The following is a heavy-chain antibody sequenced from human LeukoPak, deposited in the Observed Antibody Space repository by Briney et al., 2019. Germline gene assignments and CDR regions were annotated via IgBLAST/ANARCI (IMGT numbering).Heavy chain of an antibody. CDR2: ISAYNGRT. J-gene: IGHJ5*01. Sequence: ASVKVSCKASGYTFINHGISWVRQAPGQGLEWMGWISAYNGRTEYAPNLQERVTMTTDKSTTTAYMELRSLTSDDTAVYYCGRWSPNPNDSWGQGTLVTVSS. D-gene: IGHD3-3*01. V-gene: IGHV1-18*01. CDR1: GYTFINHG. CDR3: GRWSPNPNDS.